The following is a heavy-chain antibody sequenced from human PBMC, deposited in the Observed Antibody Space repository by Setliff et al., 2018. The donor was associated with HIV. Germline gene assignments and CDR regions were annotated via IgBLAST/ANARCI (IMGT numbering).Heavy chain of an antibody. CDR2: IYYSGDTTYNPST. D-gene: IGHD6-13*01. V-gene: IGHV4-59*11. CDR3: ARQGGFSSSYYPRNYVDV. J-gene: IGHJ6*03. Sequence: SETLSLTCTVSGGSISGHYWSWIRQAPGKGLEWIGYIYYSGDTTYNPSTTYNPSLKSRVTISVDTSKNQFSLKLTSVTAADTAVYYCARQGGFSSSYYPRNYVDVWGKGTTVTVSS. CDR1: GGSISGHY.